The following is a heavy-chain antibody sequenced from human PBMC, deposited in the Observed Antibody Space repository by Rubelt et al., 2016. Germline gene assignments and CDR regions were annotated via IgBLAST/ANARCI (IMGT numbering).Heavy chain of an antibody. CDR3: ARHYGSGTYPLDY. Sequence: QVQLQESGPGLVKPSETLSLTCTVSGGSISGYYWGWIRQPPGKTLEFIGYIYYRGNTNYNPSLESRVTMSVDTSKNQLSLRLSSVTAADTAVYYCARHYGSGTYPLDYWGQGILVTVSS. CDR1: GGSISGYY. D-gene: IGHD3-10*01. CDR2: IYYRGNT. J-gene: IGHJ4*02. V-gene: IGHV4-59*08.